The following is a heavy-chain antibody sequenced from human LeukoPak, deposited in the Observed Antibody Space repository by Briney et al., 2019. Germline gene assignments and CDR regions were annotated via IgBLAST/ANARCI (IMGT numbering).Heavy chain of an antibody. CDR2: INHSGST. CDR1: GGSFSGYY. Sequence: PSETLSLTCAVYGGSFSGYYWSWIRQPPGKGLEWIGEINHSGSTNYNPSLKSRVTISVDTSKNQLSLKLSSVTAADTAVYYCAYKRGYSYGYIDYWGQGTLVTVSS. J-gene: IGHJ4*02. D-gene: IGHD5-18*01. V-gene: IGHV4-34*01. CDR3: AYKRGYSYGYIDY.